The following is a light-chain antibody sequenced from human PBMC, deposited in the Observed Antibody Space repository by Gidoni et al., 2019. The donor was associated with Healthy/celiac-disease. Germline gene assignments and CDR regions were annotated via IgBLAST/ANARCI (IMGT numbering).Light chain of an antibody. CDR1: QSVSSN. CDR3: QQYNNWPPWT. V-gene: IGKV3-15*01. J-gene: IGKJ1*01. Sequence: EIVMTQSRATLSVSPGERATLSCRASQSVSSNLAWDQQKPGQAPRLLIYGASTRATGIPARFSGSGSGTEFTLTISSLQSEDFAVYYCQQYNNWPPWTFGQGTKVEIK. CDR2: GAS.